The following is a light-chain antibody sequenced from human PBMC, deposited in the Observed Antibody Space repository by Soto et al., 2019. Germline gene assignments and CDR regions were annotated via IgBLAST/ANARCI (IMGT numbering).Light chain of an antibody. CDR1: QGISSY. CDR3: QQYYSYPST. V-gene: IGKV1-8*01. Sequence: ALRMTQSPSSFSASTGDRVTITCRASQGISSYLAWYQQKPGKAPKLLIYAASTLQSGVPSRFSGSGSATDFTLTISCLQSEDFATYYCQQYYSYPSTFGGGTKVEIK. CDR2: AAS. J-gene: IGKJ4*01.